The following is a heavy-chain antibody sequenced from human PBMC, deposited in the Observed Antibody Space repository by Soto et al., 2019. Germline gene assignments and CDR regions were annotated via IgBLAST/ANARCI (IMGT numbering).Heavy chain of an antibody. CDR3: ARGSLEDSSGWATYFDY. D-gene: IGHD6-19*01. V-gene: IGHV3-64*01. CDR2: INTNGVNT. CDR1: GFTFSGYS. J-gene: IGHJ4*02. Sequence: EVQLVESGGGLVQPGGSLRLSCAASGFTFSGYSMFWVRQAPGKGLEYVSAINTNGVNTFYAKSVKGRFTISRDNSKNTMYLQMGSLRAEDMAVYYGARGSLEDSSGWATYFDYWGQGTLVTVSS.